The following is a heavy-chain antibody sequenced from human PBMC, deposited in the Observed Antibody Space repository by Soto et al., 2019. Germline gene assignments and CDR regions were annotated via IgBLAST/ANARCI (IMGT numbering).Heavy chain of an antibody. CDR2: ISYDGSNK. CDR3: AKLGYCSGGSFCEDY. CDR1: GFTFSSYG. V-gene: IGHV3-30*18. J-gene: IGHJ4*02. D-gene: IGHD2-15*01. Sequence: QVQLVESGGGVVQPGRSLRLSCAASGFTFSSYGMHWVRQAPGKGLEWVAVISYDGSNKYYADSVKGRFTISRDNSKNTLCLQMNSLRAEDTAVYYCAKLGYCSGGSFCEDYWGQGTLVTVSS.